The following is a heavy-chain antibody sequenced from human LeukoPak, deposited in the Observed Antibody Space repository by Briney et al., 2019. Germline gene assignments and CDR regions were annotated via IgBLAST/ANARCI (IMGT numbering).Heavy chain of an antibody. CDR2: INHSGST. D-gene: IGHD3-10*01. CDR3: HGSGSYYNNWFDP. J-gene: IGHJ5*02. CDR1: GGSFSGYY. Sequence: PSETLSLTCAVYGGSFSGYYWSWIRQPPGKGLEWIGEINHSGSTNYNPSLKSRVTISVNTSKNQFSLKLSSVTAADTAVYYCHGSGSYYNNWFDPWGQGTLVTVSS. V-gene: IGHV4-34*01.